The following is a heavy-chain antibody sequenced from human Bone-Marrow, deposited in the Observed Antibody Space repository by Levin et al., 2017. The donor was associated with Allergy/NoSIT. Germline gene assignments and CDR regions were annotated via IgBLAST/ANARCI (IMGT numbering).Heavy chain of an antibody. CDR3: AKYTGYQDY. CDR1: GFTFTTAA. J-gene: IGHJ4*02. V-gene: IGHV3-15*01. Sequence: GGSLRLSCAASGFTFTTAAMSWVRQAPGKGLEWVGRIKTKTDGGTPEYAAPVKGRFTISRDDSENRLYLQMNGVKTEDTAVYYCAKYTGYQDYWGQGTLVTVSS. D-gene: IGHD3-9*01. CDR2: IKTKTDGGTP.